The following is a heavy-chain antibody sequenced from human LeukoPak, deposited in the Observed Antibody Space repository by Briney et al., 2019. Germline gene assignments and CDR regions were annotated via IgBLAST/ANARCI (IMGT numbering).Heavy chain of an antibody. CDR3: ARGVMATIVQFDY. CDR1: GGSFSGYY. Sequence: SETLSLTCAVYGGSFSGYYWSWIRQPPGKGLEWIGEINHSGSTNYNPSLKSRVTISVDTSKNQFSLKLSSVTAADTAVYYCARGVMATIVQFDYWGQGTLVTVSS. J-gene: IGHJ4*02. D-gene: IGHD5-24*01. CDR2: INHSGST. V-gene: IGHV4-34*01.